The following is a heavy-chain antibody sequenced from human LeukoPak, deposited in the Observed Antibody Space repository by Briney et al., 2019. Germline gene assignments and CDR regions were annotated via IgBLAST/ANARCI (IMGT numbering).Heavy chain of an antibody. CDR3: ARHSSVLNSFDP. D-gene: IGHD3-22*01. CDR2: IDPGDSPT. Sequence: GESLKISCKGSAYSFTNYWLSWVRQMPGKGLEWMGRIDPGDSPTNYSPSFQGHVTISADKSISTAYLQWSSLKASDTAMYYCARHSSVLNSFDPWGQGTLVTVSS. V-gene: IGHV5-10-1*01. CDR1: AYSFTNYW. J-gene: IGHJ5*02.